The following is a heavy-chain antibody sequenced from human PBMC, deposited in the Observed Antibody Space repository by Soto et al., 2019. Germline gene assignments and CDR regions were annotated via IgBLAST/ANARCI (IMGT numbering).Heavy chain of an antibody. V-gene: IGHV3-11*01. CDR3: ARAAKAAQEGYYYYYMDV. J-gene: IGHJ6*03. Sequence: PGGSVRLSCAASGFTFSDYYMSWIRQAPGKGLEWVSYISSSGSTIYYADSVKGRFTISRDNAKNSLYLQMNSLRAEDTAVYYCARAAKAAQEGYYYYYMDVWGKGTTVTVSS. CDR2: ISSSGSTI. CDR1: GFTFSDYY. D-gene: IGHD2-15*01.